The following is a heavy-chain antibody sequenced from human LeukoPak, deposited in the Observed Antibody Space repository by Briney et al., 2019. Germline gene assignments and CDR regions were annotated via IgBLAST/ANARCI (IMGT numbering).Heavy chain of an antibody. Sequence: PGGSLRLSCTASGFSFSGHWMHWARQLPGKGLVWVSRISPTGSTTSYADSVKGRFTVSRDNSKNILYLQMNSLRAEDTAVYYCAKDLNYGFDSWGQGTLVTVSS. CDR2: ISPTGSTT. CDR1: GFSFSGHW. D-gene: IGHD3-10*01. CDR3: AKDLNYGFDS. J-gene: IGHJ4*02. V-gene: IGHV3-74*01.